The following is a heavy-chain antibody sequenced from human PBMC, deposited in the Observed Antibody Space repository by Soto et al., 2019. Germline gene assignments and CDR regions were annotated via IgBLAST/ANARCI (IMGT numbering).Heavy chain of an antibody. CDR2: IYYSGST. D-gene: IGHD5-12*01. J-gene: IGHJ4*02. CDR1: GGSISSGGYY. CDR3: ASAATVSRGYGHSVKFEY. V-gene: IGHV4-31*03. Sequence: PSETLALTCTVSGGSISSGGYYWSWIRQHPGKGLEWIGYIYYSGSTYYNPSLKSRVTISVDTSKNQFSLRLSSVTAADTAVYYCASAATVSRGYGHSVKFEYWGQGTLVTVSS.